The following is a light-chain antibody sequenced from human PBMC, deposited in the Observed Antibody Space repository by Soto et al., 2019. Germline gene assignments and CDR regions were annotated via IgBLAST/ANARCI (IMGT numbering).Light chain of an antibody. V-gene: IGLV2-14*01. CDR1: SSDVGTYNY. Sequence: QSVLTQPASVSGSPGQSITISCTGASSDVGTYNYVSWYQQHPGKAPKLMIYEVSHRPPGVSNRFSGSKSGNTASLTISGLQAEDEDDYYCSSFTSTTTPVVFGGGTKLTVL. J-gene: IGLJ2*01. CDR2: EVS. CDR3: SSFTSTTTPVV.